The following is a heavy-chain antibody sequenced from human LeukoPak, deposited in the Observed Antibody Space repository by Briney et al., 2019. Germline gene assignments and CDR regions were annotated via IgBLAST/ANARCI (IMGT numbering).Heavy chain of an antibody. V-gene: IGHV3-30*18. CDR3: AKALSGSRTPADY. J-gene: IGHJ4*02. CDR2: ISYDGSNK. CDR1: GFTFSSYG. Sequence: PGGSLRLSCAASGFTFSSYGMHWVRQAPGKGLEWVAVISYDGSNKYYADSVKGRFTISRDNSKNTLYLQMNSLRDEDTAVYYCAKALSGSRTPADYWGQGTLVTVSS. D-gene: IGHD1-26*01.